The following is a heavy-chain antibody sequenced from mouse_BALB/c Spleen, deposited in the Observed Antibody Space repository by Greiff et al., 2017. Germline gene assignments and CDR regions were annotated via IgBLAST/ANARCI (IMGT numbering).Heavy chain of an antibody. V-gene: IGHV2-9*02. CDR3: ARDYYGDIDY. CDR1: GFSFTSYG. D-gene: IGHD2-13*01. J-gene: IGHJ2*01. Sequence: QVQLKESGPGLVAPSRSLSISCTVSGFSFTSYGVHWVRQPPGKGLEWLGVIWAGGSTNYNSALMSRLSISKDNSKSQGVFKMTSLQTDDTAMYYCARDYYGDIDYWGQGTTLTVSS. CDR2: IWAGGST.